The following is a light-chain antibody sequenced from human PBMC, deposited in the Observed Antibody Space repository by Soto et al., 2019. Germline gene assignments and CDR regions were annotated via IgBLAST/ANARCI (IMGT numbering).Light chain of an antibody. Sequence: QSVLTQPASVSGSPGHSITISCTGTSSDVGGYNYVSWYQQHPGKAPKLMIYEVSNRPSGVSNRFSGSKSGNTASLTISGLQAEDEADYYCSSYTSSSTLLVFGGGTKVTVL. J-gene: IGLJ2*01. CDR1: SSDVGGYNY. CDR3: SSYTSSSTLLV. CDR2: EVS. V-gene: IGLV2-14*01.